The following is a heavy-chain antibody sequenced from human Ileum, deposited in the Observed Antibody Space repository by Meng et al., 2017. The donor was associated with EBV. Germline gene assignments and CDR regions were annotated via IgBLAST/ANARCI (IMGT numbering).Heavy chain of an antibody. CDR2: VYHDGAT. V-gene: IGHV4-4*02. J-gene: IGHJ4*02. CDR3: ARSSPIVRGLDY. Sequence: QGQLQEWGQGMGSPSGTLSLTCAVSGDSVGGSDWWSWVRQPPGKGLEWIGEVYHDGATNYHPSLRSRVTISLDKSKNEVNLHLNSLTAADTAVYFCARSSPIVRGLDYWGQGTLVTVSS. D-gene: IGHD3-10*01. CDR1: GDSVGGSDW.